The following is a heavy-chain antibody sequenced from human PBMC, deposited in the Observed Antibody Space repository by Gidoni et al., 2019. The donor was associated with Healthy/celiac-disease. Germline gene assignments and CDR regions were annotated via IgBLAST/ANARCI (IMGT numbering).Heavy chain of an antibody. Sequence: EVQLVESGGGLVQPGGSPRLSCAASGFTFSIYSMNWVRQAPGKGLEWVSYISSSSSTIYYADSVKGRFTISRDNAKNSLYLQMNSLRDEDTAVYYCASGPEYYDFWSGFDYWGQGTLVTVSS. V-gene: IGHV3-48*02. CDR2: ISSSSSTI. D-gene: IGHD3-3*01. CDR1: GFTFSIYS. J-gene: IGHJ4*02. CDR3: ASGPEYYDFWSGFDY.